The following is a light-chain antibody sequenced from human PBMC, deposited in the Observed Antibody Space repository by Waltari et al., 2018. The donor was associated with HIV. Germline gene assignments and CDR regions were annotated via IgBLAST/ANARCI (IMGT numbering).Light chain of an antibody. CDR3: CSYTSSSAYVI. CDR1: SSDVGIYNL. J-gene: IGLJ2*01. CDR2: QVS. V-gene: IGLV2-23*02. Sequence: QSAPTQPASVSGSPGQSITISCTGTSSDVGIYNLVSWYQQYPGKAPKLMIYQVSERPSGVPPRFSGSKSGNTASLTISGLQAEDEADYYCCSYTSSSAYVIFGGGTKLIVL.